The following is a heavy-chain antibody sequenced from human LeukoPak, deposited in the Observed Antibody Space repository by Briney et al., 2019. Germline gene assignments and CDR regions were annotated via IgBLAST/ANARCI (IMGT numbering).Heavy chain of an antibody. J-gene: IGHJ3*02. D-gene: IGHD6-13*01. CDR2: ISGSGGST. CDR3: AKEWGIAATGYDAFDI. V-gene: IGHV3-23*01. Sequence: QAGGSLRLSCAASGFIFSNYGMSWVRQAPGKGLEWVSIISGSGGSTYYADSVKGRFTTSRDDSKNTLYLQMNSLRAEDTALYYCAKEWGIAATGYDAFDIWGQGTMVTVPS. CDR1: GFIFSNYG.